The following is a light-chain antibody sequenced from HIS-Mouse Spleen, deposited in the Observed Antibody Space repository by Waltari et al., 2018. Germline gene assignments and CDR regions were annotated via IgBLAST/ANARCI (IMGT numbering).Light chain of an antibody. Sequence: QSVLTQPPSVSGAPGQRVTISCTGSSSNIGAGYDVHWYRQLPGTAPKLLIYGNSNRPSGVPDRFSGSKSGTSASLAITGLQAEDEADYYCQSYDSSLSGCVFGGGTKLTVL. J-gene: IGLJ3*02. CDR3: QSYDSSLSGCV. CDR2: GNS. CDR1: SSNIGAGYD. V-gene: IGLV1-40*01.